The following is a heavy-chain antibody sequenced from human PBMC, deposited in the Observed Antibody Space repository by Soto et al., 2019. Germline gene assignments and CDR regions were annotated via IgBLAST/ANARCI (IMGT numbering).Heavy chain of an antibody. Sequence: SETLSLTCTVSGGSISSYYWSWIRQPPGKGLEWIGYIYYSGSTNYNPSLKSRVTISVDTSKNQFSLKLSSVTAADTAVHYRARTHGLRWGRYYYYMDVWGKGTTVTVSS. CDR3: ARTHGLRWGRYYYYMDV. D-gene: IGHD5-12*01. CDR1: GGSISSYY. CDR2: IYYSGST. J-gene: IGHJ6*03. V-gene: IGHV4-59*08.